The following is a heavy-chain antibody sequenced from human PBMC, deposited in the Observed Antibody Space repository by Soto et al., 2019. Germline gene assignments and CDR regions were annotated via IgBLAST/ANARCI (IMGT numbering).Heavy chain of an antibody. CDR2: INPSGGST. V-gene: IGHV1-46*03. CDR3: ARDPGYDILTGYPTGAFDI. CDR1: GYTFTSYA. D-gene: IGHD3-9*01. J-gene: IGHJ3*02. Sequence: ASVKVSCKASGYTFTSYAMHWVRQAPGQGLEWMGIINPSGGSTSYAQKFQGRVTMTRDTSTSTVYMELSSLRSEDTAVYYCARDPGYDILTGYPTGAFDIWGQGTMVTVSS.